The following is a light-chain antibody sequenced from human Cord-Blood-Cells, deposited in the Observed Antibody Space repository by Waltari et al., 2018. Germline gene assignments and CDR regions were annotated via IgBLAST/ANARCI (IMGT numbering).Light chain of an antibody. V-gene: IGLV5-45*02. CDR2: YKSDSDR. CDR3: MIWHSSAWV. CDR1: SGIKLHTYG. Sequence: QPVLSQPSSLPSSPGASAIRTGTLRSGIKLHTYGLYSHHQKPRSPPQYLLRYKSDSDRQQGSGVPSRFSGSKDASANAGILLTSGLQSEAEADYYCMIWHSSAWVFGGGTKLTVL. J-gene: IGLJ3*02.